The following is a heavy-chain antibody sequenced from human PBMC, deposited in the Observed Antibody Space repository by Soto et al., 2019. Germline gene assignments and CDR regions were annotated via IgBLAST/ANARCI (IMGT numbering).Heavy chain of an antibody. V-gene: IGHV3-23*01. CDR1: GFTFSDYA. D-gene: IGHD1-26*01. J-gene: IGHJ4*02. CDR2: ITSDDRT. CDR3: QRVGATITVLALRS. Sequence: GGSLRLSCAASGFTFSDYAMTWVRQAPGKGLEWVSSITSDDRTYYADSVKGRFTTSRDNSKTTLYLQLNSLRAEDPAVHHCQRVGATITVLALRSRGQATLVTVS.